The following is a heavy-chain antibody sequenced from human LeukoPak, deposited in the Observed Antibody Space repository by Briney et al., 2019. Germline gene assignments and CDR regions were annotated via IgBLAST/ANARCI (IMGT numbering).Heavy chain of an antibody. CDR3: ARQGQVYPVTNSFYFDY. V-gene: IGHV4-39*01. J-gene: IGHJ4*02. D-gene: IGHD4-17*01. CDR1: GGSISSSSYY. CDR2: IYYSGST. Sequence: SETLSLTCTVSGGSISSSSYYWGWIRQPPGKGLEWIGSIYYSGSTYYNPSLKSRVTISVDTSKNQFSLKLSSVTAADTAVYYCARQGQVYPVTNSFYFDYWGQGTLVTVSS.